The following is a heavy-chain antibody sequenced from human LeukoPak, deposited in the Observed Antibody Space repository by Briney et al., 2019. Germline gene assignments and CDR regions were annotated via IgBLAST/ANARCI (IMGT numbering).Heavy chain of an antibody. CDR2: VHLNGAT. D-gene: IGHD1-26*01. V-gene: IGHV4-4*02. CDR3: TRESGAFSPFGL. J-gene: IGHJ1*01. CDR1: GGSITTTNW. Sequence: SETLSLTCAVSGGSITTTNWWSWVRPPPGKGLEWIGEVHLNGATNYNPSLESRFSMSIDKSNNHLSLEVTSVTAADTAMYYCTRESGAFSPFGLWGEGTLVTVSS.